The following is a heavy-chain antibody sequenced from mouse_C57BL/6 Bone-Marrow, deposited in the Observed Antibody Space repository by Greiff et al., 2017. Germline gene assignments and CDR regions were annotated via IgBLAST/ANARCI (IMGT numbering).Heavy chain of an antibody. Sequence: VQLQQSGAELVRPGASVTLSCTASGYTFTDYEMHWVKQTPVHGLEWIGAIDPETGGTAYNQKFKGKAILTADTSSSTAYMELRSLTSEDSAVYYCKRGWLLQDWFAYWGQGTLVTVSA. V-gene: IGHV1-15*01. J-gene: IGHJ3*01. CDR3: KRGWLLQDWFAY. CDR1: GYTFTDYE. D-gene: IGHD2-3*01. CDR2: IDPETGGT.